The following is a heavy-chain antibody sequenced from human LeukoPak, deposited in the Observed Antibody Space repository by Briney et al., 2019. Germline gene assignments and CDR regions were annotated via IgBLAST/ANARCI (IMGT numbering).Heavy chain of an antibody. V-gene: IGHV3-7*01. CDR1: GFTFSSYW. D-gene: IGHD3-10*01. CDR2: IKQDGSEK. J-gene: IGHJ4*02. Sequence: GGSLRLPCAASGFTFSSYWMSWVRQAPGKGLEWVANIKQDGSEKYYVDSVKGRFTISRDNAKNSLYLQMNSLRAEDTAVYYCARDRSLLWFGELTDYYFDYWGQGTLVTVSS. CDR3: ARDRSLLWFGELTDYYFDY.